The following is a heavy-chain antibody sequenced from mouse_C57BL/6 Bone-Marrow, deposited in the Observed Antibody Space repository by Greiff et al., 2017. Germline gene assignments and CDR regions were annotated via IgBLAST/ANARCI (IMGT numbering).Heavy chain of an antibody. D-gene: IGHD1-1*02. V-gene: IGHV1-81*01. CDR1: GYTFTSYG. CDR2: IYPRSGNT. Sequence: VQRVESGAELARPGASVKLSCKASGYTFTSYGISWVKQRTGQGLEWIGEIYPRSGNTYYNEKFKGKATLTADKSSSTAYMELRSLTSEDSAVYFCERSDRLWESRWAIDYWGQGTSVTVSS. J-gene: IGHJ4*01. CDR3: ERSDRLWESRWAIDY.